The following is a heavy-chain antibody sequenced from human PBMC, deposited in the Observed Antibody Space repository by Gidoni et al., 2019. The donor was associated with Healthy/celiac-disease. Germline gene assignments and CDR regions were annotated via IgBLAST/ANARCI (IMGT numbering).Heavy chain of an antibody. CDR3: ATQMGYSSSWYLY. Sequence: QVQLQQWGAGRLKPSETLSPTCAVHGGSFSGYYWSWIRQPPGKGLEWIGEINHSRSTNYNPSLKSRVTISVDTSKNQFSLKLSSVTAADTAVYYCATQMGYSSSWYLYWGQGTLVTVSS. CDR1: GGSFSGYY. D-gene: IGHD6-13*01. CDR2: INHSRST. J-gene: IGHJ4*02. V-gene: IGHV4-34*01.